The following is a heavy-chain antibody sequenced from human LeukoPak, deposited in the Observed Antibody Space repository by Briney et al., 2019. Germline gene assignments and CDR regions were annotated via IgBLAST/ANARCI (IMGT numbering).Heavy chain of an antibody. CDR2: INPDGNKK. CDR3: AKDGPATVTTYIFDY. V-gene: IGHV3-7*01. CDR1: GLIFSGSW. Sequence: GGSLRLSCAASGLIFSGSWMNWVRQAPGKGLEWVATINPDGNKKGVADSVRGRFTISRDDAENSLYLQMNSLRAEDTAVYYCAKDGPATVTTYIFDYWGQGTLVTVSS. J-gene: IGHJ4*02. D-gene: IGHD4-11*01.